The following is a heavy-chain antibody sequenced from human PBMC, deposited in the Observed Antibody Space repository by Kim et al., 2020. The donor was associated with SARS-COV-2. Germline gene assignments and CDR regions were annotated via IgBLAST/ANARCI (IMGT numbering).Heavy chain of an antibody. CDR1: GGTFSSYA. D-gene: IGHD3-9*01. CDR3: ARDSYYDILTGYPRMDY. Sequence: SVKVSCKASGGTFSSYAISWVRQAPGQGLEWMGGIIPIFGTANYAQKFQGRVTITADESTSTAYMELSSLRSEDTAVYYCARDSYYDILTGYPRMDYWGQGTLVTVSS. CDR2: IIPIFGTA. V-gene: IGHV1-69*13. J-gene: IGHJ4*02.